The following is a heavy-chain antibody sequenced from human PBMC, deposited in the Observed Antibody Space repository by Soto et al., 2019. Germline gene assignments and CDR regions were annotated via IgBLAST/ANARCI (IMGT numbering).Heavy chain of an antibody. Sequence: QITLKESGPTLVKPTQTLTLTCTFSGFSLSTSGVGVGWIRQPPGKALEWLAVIYWDDDKRYSPALKSRLTITKDTSKNQVDLTMTNMDPVDTATYFCAHHPYYGLGSYSFDYWGQGTLVTVSS. V-gene: IGHV2-5*02. CDR1: GFSLSTSGVG. CDR2: IYWDDDK. J-gene: IGHJ4*02. CDR3: AHHPYYGLGSYSFDY. D-gene: IGHD3-10*01.